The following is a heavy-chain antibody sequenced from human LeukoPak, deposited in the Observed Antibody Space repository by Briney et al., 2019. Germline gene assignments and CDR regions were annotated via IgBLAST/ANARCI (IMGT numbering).Heavy chain of an antibody. CDR1: GFTFSSYA. D-gene: IGHD3-3*01. CDR2: ISFDGSNK. CDR3: AKIPTYYDFWSGLTFDY. J-gene: IGHJ4*02. Sequence: GGSLRLSCAASGFTFSSYAMHWVRQAPGKGLEGVAVISFDGSNKYYADSVKSRFTISRDNSKNMLYLLMNSLRAEDTAVYYCAKIPTYYDFWSGLTFDYWGQGTLVTVSS. V-gene: IGHV3-30-3*02.